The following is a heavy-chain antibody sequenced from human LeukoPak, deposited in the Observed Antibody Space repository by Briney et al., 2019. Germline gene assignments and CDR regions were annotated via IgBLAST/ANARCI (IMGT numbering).Heavy chain of an antibody. CDR2: IYYSGST. J-gene: IGHJ6*02. CDR3: ARVSVVYGMDV. V-gene: IGHV4-39*07. Sequence: PSETLSLTCSVSGGSISSSTYYWGWIRQPPGKGLEWIGTIYYSGSTYYNPSLKGRLTMSVDTSKTQFSLKLSSVTPADTAVYYCARVSVVYGMDVWSQGTTVTVSS. CDR1: GGSISSSTYY.